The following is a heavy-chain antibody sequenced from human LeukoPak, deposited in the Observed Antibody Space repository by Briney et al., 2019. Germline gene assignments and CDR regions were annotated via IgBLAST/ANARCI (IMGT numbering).Heavy chain of an antibody. J-gene: IGHJ4*02. V-gene: IGHV3-30-3*01. CDR2: ISYDGSNK. Sequence: GGSLRLSCAASGFTFSSYAMHWARQAPGKGLEWVAVISYDGSNKYYADSVKGRFTISRDNSKNTLYLQMNSLRAEDTAVYYCARAGGRTTVTSPLVDYWGQGTLVTVSS. D-gene: IGHD4-17*01. CDR1: GFTFSSYA. CDR3: ARAGGRTTVTSPLVDY.